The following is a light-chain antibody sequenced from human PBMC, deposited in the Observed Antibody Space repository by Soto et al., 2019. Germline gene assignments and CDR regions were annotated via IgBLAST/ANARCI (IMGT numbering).Light chain of an antibody. J-gene: IGKJ1*01. CDR2: GAS. V-gene: IGKV3-15*01. Sequence: EIVMTQSPATLSVSPGERATLSCRASQSVSSNLAWYQQKPGQAPRLLIYGASARATGIPARFSGSGSGTEFTLTISSLQSGDFAVYYCQQYNNWPPMAFGQGTKEEIK. CDR1: QSVSSN. CDR3: QQYNNWPPMA.